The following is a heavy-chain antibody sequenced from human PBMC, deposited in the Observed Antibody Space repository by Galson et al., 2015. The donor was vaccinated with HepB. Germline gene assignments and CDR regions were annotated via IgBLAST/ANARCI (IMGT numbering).Heavy chain of an antibody. CDR2: ISSSGEYT. CDR3: AKGAPSSDRRAFEI. Sequence: SLRLSCAASGFTFSTYAMSWVRQAPGKGLEWVSAISSSGEYTYYTDSVKGRFTISRDNGKNTLYLQMDSLTADDTAVYYCAKGAPSSDRRAFEIWGPGTVVTVSS. V-gene: IGHV3-23*01. CDR1: GFTFSTYA. J-gene: IGHJ3*02. D-gene: IGHD6-6*01.